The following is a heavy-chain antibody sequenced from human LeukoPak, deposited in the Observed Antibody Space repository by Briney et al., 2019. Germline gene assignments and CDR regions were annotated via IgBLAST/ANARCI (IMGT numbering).Heavy chain of an antibody. CDR2: ISYDGSNK. V-gene: IGHV3-30*18. J-gene: IGHJ6*02. Sequence: PGRSLRLSCAASGFTFSSYGMHWVRQAPGKGLEWVAVISYDGSNKYYADSVKGRFTISRDNSKNTLYLQMNSLRAEDTAVYYCAKARAGFGESTAYYYYYGMDVWGQGTTVTVSS. CDR3: AKARAGFGESTAYYYYYGMDV. D-gene: IGHD3-10*01. CDR1: GFTFSSYG.